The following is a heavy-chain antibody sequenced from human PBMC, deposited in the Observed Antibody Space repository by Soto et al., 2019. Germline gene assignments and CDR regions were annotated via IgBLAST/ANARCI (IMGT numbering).Heavy chain of an antibody. Sequence: QITLKESGPTLVKPTQTLTLTCTFSGFSLTTSGVGVGWIRQPPGKALEWLALIYWDDDQRYSPSLKSRLTNXKXTXXYQVVLTMTNMDPVDTATYYCAHRNGDIPGLYFDYWGQGTLVTVSS. CDR2: IYWDDDQ. V-gene: IGHV2-5*02. CDR3: AHRNGDIPGLYFDY. J-gene: IGHJ4*02. D-gene: IGHD3-10*01. CDR1: GFSLTTSGVG.